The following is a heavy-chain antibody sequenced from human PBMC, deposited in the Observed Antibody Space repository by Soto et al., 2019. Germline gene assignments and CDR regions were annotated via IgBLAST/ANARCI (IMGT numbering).Heavy chain of an antibody. V-gene: IGHV3-21*01. D-gene: IGHD5-12*01. CDR1: GFTFSSYS. CDR3: AREVSKYSGYDFDY. CDR2: ISSSSSYI. Sequence: GGSLRLSCAASGFTFSSYSMNWVRQAPGKGLEWVSSISSSSSYIYYADSVKGRFTISRDNAKNSLYLQMNSLRAEDSAVYFCAREVSKYSGYDFDYWGQGTLVTVSS. J-gene: IGHJ4*02.